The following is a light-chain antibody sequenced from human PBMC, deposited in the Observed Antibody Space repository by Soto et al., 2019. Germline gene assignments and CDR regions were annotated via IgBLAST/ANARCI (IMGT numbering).Light chain of an antibody. CDR2: KAS. CDR3: QQYNSYPRT. V-gene: IGKV1-5*03. Sequence: DIQMTQSPSTLSASVGDRVTITCRASQSISSWLAWYQQKPGKAPKLLIYKASSVASGVPSRFSGSGSRTEFTLTISIMQPDDFATYYCQQYNSYPRTFGQGTKVEIK. CDR1: QSISSW. J-gene: IGKJ1*01.